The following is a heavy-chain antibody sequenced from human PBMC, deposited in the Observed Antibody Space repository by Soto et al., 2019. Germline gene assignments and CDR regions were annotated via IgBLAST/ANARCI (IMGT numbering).Heavy chain of an antibody. D-gene: IGHD3-16*01. CDR1: GYIFVNYG. CDR2: ISPYSGNT. V-gene: IGHV1-18*01. J-gene: IGHJ6*02. CDR3: AMVDNYVTPTPPDV. Sequence: QVQLVQSGDEVRKPGSSVKVSCKASGYIFVNYGIAWVRQAPGQGLEWMGWISPYSGNTHYASKVQGRLTRTTDPSTSPVYMGLGSRTSDATAVYYCAMVDNYVTPTPPDVWGQGTTVTVSS.